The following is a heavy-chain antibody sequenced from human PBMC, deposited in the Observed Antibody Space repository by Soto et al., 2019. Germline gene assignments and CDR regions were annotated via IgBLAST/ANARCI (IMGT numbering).Heavy chain of an antibody. D-gene: IGHD2-2*01. CDR1: GYSFTSYW. CDR2: IYPGDSDT. J-gene: IGHJ6*02. CDR3: VTAAMGYYYGMDV. Sequence: GESLKISCKGSGYSFTSYWIGWVRQMPGKGLEWMGIIYPGDSDTRYSPSFQGQVTISADKSISTAYLQWSSLKASDTATYYCVTAAMGYYYGMDVWGQGTTVTVSS. V-gene: IGHV5-51*01.